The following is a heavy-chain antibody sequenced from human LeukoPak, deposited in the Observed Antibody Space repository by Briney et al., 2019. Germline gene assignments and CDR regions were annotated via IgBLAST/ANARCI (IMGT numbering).Heavy chain of an antibody. Sequence: SETLSLTCTVSGGSISSYYWSWIRQPPGKGLEWIGYIYYSGSTNYNPSLKSRVTISVDTSKNQFSLKLSSVTAADTAVYYCARHLYSHDYDYWGQGTLVTVSS. D-gene: IGHD5-18*01. V-gene: IGHV4-59*08. J-gene: IGHJ4*02. CDR2: IYYSGST. CDR1: GGSISSYY. CDR3: ARHLYSHDYDY.